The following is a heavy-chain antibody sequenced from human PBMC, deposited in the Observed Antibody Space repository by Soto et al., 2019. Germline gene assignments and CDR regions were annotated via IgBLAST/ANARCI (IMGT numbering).Heavy chain of an antibody. CDR2: INLDGSEK. Sequence: EVQLVESGGGLVQPGGSLRLSCAASGFTFRTYWLSWVRQVPGKGLEWVANINLDGSEKNYVDSVKGRFTISRDNARNSLDLQMSSLRAEDKALYYCARDGSTSWYSYDYHGMDVWGQGTTVTVSS. CDR3: ARDGSTSWYSYDYHGMDV. CDR1: GFTFRTYW. J-gene: IGHJ6*02. D-gene: IGHD5-18*01. V-gene: IGHV3-7*05.